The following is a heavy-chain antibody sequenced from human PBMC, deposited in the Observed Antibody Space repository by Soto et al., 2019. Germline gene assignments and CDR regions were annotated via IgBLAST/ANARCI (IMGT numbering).Heavy chain of an antibody. D-gene: IGHD3-10*01. J-gene: IGHJ6*02. CDR1: GFTFDDYA. V-gene: IGHV3-9*01. Sequence: GGSLRLSCAASGFTFDDYAMHWVRQAPGKGLEWVSGISWNSGSIGYADSVKGRSTISRDNAKNSLYLQMNSLRAEDTALYYCAKGYGSGTMAGMDVWGQGTTVTVSS. CDR3: AKGYGSGTMAGMDV. CDR2: ISWNSGSI.